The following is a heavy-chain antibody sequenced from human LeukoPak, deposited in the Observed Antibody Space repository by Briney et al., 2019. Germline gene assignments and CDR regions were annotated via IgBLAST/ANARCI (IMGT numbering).Heavy chain of an antibody. Sequence: ASVKVSCKASGYTFTGYYMHWVRQAPGQGLEWMGRINPNSGGTNYAQKFQGRVTMARDTSISTAYMELSRLRSDDTAVYYCARNSGLYYYMDVWGKGTTVTVSS. V-gene: IGHV1-2*06. CDR1: GYTFTGYY. CDR3: ARNSGLYYYMDV. J-gene: IGHJ6*03. D-gene: IGHD3-10*01. CDR2: INPNSGGT.